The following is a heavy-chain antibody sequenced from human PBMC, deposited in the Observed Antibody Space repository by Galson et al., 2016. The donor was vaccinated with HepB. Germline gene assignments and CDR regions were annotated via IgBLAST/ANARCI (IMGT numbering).Heavy chain of an antibody. CDR3: ARTFPLYSSGWYVRGDGWFDS. J-gene: IGHJ5*01. CDR2: ISGDGRTI. V-gene: IGHV3-11*01. CDR1: GFTFSYYY. Sequence: SLRLSCAASGFTFSYYYMSWIRQAPGKGLEWVSYISGDGRTINYADSVKGRFTISRGNAKNSLYLHMNSLTGEDTAVYYCARTFPLYSSGWYVRGDGWFDSWGQGTLVTVSS. D-gene: IGHD6-19*01.